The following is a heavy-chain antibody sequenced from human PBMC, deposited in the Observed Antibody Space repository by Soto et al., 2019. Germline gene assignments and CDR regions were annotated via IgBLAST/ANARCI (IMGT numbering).Heavy chain of an antibody. CDR3: ARDISIAVGYYGMDV. Sequence: QVQLVESGGGVVQPGRSLRLSCAASGFTFSSYAMHWVRQAPGKGLEWVAVISYDGSNKYYADSVKGRFTISRDNSKNTLYLQMNSLRAEDTAVYYGARDISIAVGYYGMDVWGQGTTVTVSS. D-gene: IGHD6-19*01. J-gene: IGHJ6*02. CDR2: ISYDGSNK. CDR1: GFTFSSYA. V-gene: IGHV3-30-3*01.